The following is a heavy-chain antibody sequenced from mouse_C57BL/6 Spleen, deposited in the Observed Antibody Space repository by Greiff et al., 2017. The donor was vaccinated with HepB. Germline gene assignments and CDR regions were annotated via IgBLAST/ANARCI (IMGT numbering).Heavy chain of an antibody. CDR1: GYTFTSYW. J-gene: IGHJ4*01. D-gene: IGHD2-13*01. V-gene: IGHV1-59*01. Sequence: QVQLQQSGAELVRPGTSVKLSCKASGYTFTSYWMHWVKQRPGQGLEWIGVIDPSDSYTNDNQKFKGKATLTVDTSSSTAYMQLSSLTSEDSAVYYCARGGDAYAMDYWGQGTSVTVSS. CDR3: ARGGDAYAMDY. CDR2: IDPSDSYT.